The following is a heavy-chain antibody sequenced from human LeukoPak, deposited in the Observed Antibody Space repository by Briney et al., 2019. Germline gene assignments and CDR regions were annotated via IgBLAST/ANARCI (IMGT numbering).Heavy chain of an antibody. V-gene: IGHV4-4*07. Sequence: SETLSLTCTVSGGSISLYYWNWIRQPAGKGLEWIGRIFTSGITNYNPSLKSRVTMSVDTSKSQFSLALSSVTAADTAVYYCAREISGSYYNPLGYMDVWGKGTTVTVSS. CDR2: IFTSGIT. CDR3: AREISGSYYNPLGYMDV. CDR1: GGSISLYY. D-gene: IGHD3-10*01. J-gene: IGHJ6*03.